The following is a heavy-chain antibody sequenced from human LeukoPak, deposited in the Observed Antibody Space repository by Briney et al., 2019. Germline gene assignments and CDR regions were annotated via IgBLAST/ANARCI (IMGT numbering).Heavy chain of an antibody. CDR1: GFTFSNYG. V-gene: IGHV3-30*02. J-gene: IGHJ4*02. CDR2: IRYDGSNK. CDR3: AKDIVVVPAAFDY. Sequence: GGSLRLSCAASGFTFSNYGMHWVRQAPGKGLEWVAFIRYDGSNKYYADSVKGRFTTSRDNSKSTLYLQMNSLRAEDTAVYYCAKDIVVVPAAFDYWGQGTLVTVSS. D-gene: IGHD2-2*01.